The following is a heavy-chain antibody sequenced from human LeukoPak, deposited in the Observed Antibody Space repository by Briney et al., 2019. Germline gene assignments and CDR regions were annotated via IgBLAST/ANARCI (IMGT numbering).Heavy chain of an antibody. D-gene: IGHD3-22*01. CDR2: IYYSGST. CDR1: GGSISSYY. J-gene: IGHJ4*02. V-gene: IGHV4-59*08. Sequence: SETLSLTCTVSGGSISSYYWGWIRQPPGKGLEWIGYIYYSGSTNYNPSLKSRVTISVDTSKNQFSLKLSSVTAADTAVYYCARRVPYDSSGFDYWGQGTLVTVPS. CDR3: ARRVPYDSSGFDY.